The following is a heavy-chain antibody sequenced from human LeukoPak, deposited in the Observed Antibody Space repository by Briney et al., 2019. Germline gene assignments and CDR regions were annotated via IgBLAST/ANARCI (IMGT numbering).Heavy chain of an antibody. D-gene: IGHD2-8*01. J-gene: IGHJ4*02. CDR2: IIPIFGTA. V-gene: IGHV1-69*01. CDR1: GGTFSSYA. CDR3: ARDGLGYCTNGVCPAFDY. Sequence: SVKVSCKASGGTFSSYAISWVRQAPGQGLEWMGGIIPIFGTANYAQKFQGRVTITADESTSTAYMELSSLRSEDTAVYYCARDGLGYCTNGVCPAFDYWGQGTLVTVSS.